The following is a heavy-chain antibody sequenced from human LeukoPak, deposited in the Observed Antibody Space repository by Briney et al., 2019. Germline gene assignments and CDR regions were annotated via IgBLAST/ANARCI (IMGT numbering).Heavy chain of an antibody. CDR1: GYTFTGYY. Sequence: ASVKVSCKASGYTFTGYYMHWVRQAPGQGLEWMGWINPNSGGTNYAQKLQGRVTMTTDTSTSTAYMELRSLRSDDTAVYYCARERVFGVVTADYWGQGTLVTVSS. D-gene: IGHD3-3*01. CDR2: INPNSGGT. V-gene: IGHV1-2*02. J-gene: IGHJ4*02. CDR3: ARERVFGVVTADY.